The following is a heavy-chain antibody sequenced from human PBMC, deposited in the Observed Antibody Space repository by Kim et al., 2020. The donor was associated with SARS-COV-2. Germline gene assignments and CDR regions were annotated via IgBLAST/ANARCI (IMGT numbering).Heavy chain of an antibody. J-gene: IGHJ6*02. Sequence: ASVKVSCKASGYTFTSYGISWVRQAPGQGLEWMGWISAYNGNTNYAQKLQGRVTMTTDTSTSTAYMELRSLRSDDTAVYYCARDGAWYSSGWYAEDYGMDVWGQGTTGTVSS. V-gene: IGHV1-18*01. CDR3: ARDGAWYSSGWYAEDYGMDV. CDR2: ISAYNGNT. CDR1: GYTFTSYG. D-gene: IGHD6-19*01.